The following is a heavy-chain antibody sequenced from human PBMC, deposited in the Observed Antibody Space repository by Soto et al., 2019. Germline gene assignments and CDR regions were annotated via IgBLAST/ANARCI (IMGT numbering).Heavy chain of an antibody. V-gene: IGHV3-30-3*01. CDR2: ISSDGSNK. J-gene: IGHJ4*02. Sequence: QVQLVESGGGVVQPGRSLRLSCAVSGFTFSSHAMHWVRQAPGKGLEWVTLISSDGSNKYYADAVKGRFTPFRDNSKNTRYLQMSSLRVEDTAVYYCARDDEGGSDCDLGYWGQGALVTVSS. D-gene: IGHD1-26*01. CDR3: ARDDEGGSDCDLGY. CDR1: GFTFSSHA.